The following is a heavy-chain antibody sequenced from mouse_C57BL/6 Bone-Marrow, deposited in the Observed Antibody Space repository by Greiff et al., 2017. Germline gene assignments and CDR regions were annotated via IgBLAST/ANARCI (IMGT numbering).Heavy chain of an antibody. CDR1: GYTFTSYW. V-gene: IGHV1-59*01. Sequence: VQLQQPGAELVRPGTSVKLSCKASGYTFTSYWMHWVKPRPGQGLEWIGVIDPSDSYTNYNQKFKGKATLTVDTSSSTAYMQLSSLTSEDSAVYYCARVYYSNPFAYWGQGTLVTVSA. CDR3: ARVYYSNPFAY. D-gene: IGHD2-5*01. CDR2: IDPSDSYT. J-gene: IGHJ3*01.